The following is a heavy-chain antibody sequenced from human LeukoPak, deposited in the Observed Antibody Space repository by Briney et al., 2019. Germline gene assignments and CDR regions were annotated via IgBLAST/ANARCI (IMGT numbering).Heavy chain of an antibody. CDR2: IIPIFGTA. CDR3: ARGNTIFGVVISAYYYYYMDV. Sequence: PGGSLRLSCAASGFTFSSYAMHWVRQAPGQGLEWMGGIIPIFGTANYVQKFQGRVTITADESTSTAYMELSSLRSEDTAVYYCARGNTIFGVVISAYYYYYMDVWGKGTTVTVSS. V-gene: IGHV1-69*01. J-gene: IGHJ6*03. CDR1: GFTFSSYA. D-gene: IGHD3-3*01.